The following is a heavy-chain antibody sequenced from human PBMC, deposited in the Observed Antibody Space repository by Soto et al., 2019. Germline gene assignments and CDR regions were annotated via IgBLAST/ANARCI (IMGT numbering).Heavy chain of an antibody. D-gene: IGHD6-19*01. CDR2: INGYNGNT. V-gene: IGHV1-18*01. Sequence: GASVKVSCKASGYTFTTYGISWVRQAPGQGLEWMGWINGYNGNTDYPQKLQGRVTMTTDTSTSTAYMALRSLRSDDTAVYYCAREGSAPYYYYGMDVWGQGTTVTVS. J-gene: IGHJ6*02. CDR1: GYTFTTYG. CDR3: AREGSAPYYYYGMDV.